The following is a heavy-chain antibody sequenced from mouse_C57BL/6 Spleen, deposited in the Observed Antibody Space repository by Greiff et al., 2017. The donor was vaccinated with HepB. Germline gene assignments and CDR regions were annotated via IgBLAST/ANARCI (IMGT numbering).Heavy chain of an antibody. CDR3: ARHDYDGSPYYFDY. D-gene: IGHD2-3*01. V-gene: IGHV5-6*01. CDR1: GFTFSSYG. J-gene: IGHJ2*01. Sequence: EVQLVESGGDLVKPGGSLKLSCAASGFTFSSYGMSWVRQTPDKRLEWVATISSGGSYTYYPDSVKGRFTISRDNAKNTLYLQMSSLKSEDTAMYYCARHDYDGSPYYFDYWGQGTTLTVSS. CDR2: ISSGGSYT.